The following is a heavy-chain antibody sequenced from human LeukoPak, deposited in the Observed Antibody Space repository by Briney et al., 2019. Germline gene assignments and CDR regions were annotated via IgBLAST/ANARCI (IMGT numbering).Heavy chain of an antibody. CDR3: AREYSYGYSY. CDR2: IGSSGTYI. V-gene: IGHV3-21*01. D-gene: IGHD5-18*01. Sequence: GGSLRLSCTASGFTFSTYSMNWVRQAPGKGLESVSSIGSSGTYIYYADSVKGRFTISRDNAKNSLYLQMNSLRAEDTAVYYCAREYSYGYSYWGQGTLVTVSS. J-gene: IGHJ4*02. CDR1: GFTFSTYS.